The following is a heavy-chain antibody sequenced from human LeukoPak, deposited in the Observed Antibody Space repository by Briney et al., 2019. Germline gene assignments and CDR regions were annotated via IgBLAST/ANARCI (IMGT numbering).Heavy chain of an antibody. J-gene: IGHJ6*03. CDR2: MSPNSGTT. D-gene: IGHD3-16*01. V-gene: IGHV1-8*01. CDR1: GYTFTSYD. Sequence: GASVKVSCKASGYTFTSYDINWVRQATGQGLEWMGYMSPNSGTTGYAQKFQGRVTMTRNTSINTAYMELSSLRSEDTAVYYCARGMTQCMDVWGKGTTVTVSS. CDR3: ARGMTQCMDV.